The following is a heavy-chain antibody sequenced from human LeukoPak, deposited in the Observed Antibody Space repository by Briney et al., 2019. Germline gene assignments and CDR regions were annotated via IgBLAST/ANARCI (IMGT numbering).Heavy chain of an antibody. Sequence: SETVSLTCTVSGGSISSSSYYWGWIRQPPGKGLEWIGTIYYSGSTYYNPSLKSRVTISLDTSKNQFSLKLSSVTAADTAVYYCARGGGATEHAGAFDIWGQETVVPV. CDR3: ARGGGATEHAGAFDI. J-gene: IGHJ3*02. CDR2: IYYSGST. CDR1: GGSISSSSYY. V-gene: IGHV4-39*07. D-gene: IGHD1-26*01.